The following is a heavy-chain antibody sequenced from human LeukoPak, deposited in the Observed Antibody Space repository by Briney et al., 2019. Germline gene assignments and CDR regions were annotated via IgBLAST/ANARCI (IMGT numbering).Heavy chain of an antibody. V-gene: IGHV1-69*04. CDR1: GGTFSSYA. J-gene: IGHJ4*02. CDR2: IIPILGIA. Sequence: SVKLSCKASGGTFSSYAISWVRQAPGQGLEWMGRIIPILGIANYAQKFQGRVTITADKSTSTAYMELSSLRSEDTAVYYCTREASEYIGYVGYWGEGTLVTVSS. D-gene: IGHD5-12*01. CDR3: TREASEYIGYVGY.